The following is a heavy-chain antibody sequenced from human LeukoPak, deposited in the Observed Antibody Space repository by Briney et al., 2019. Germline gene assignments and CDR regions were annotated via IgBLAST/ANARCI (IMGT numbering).Heavy chain of an antibody. Sequence: GASAKVSCKASGGTFSSYAISWVRQAPGQGLEWMGGIIPIFGTANYAQKFQGRVTITTDESTSTAYMELSSLRSGDTAVYYCARDAMPRNYMDVWAKGPRSPSP. D-gene: IGHD2-2*01. J-gene: IGHJ6*03. CDR3: ARDAMPRNYMDV. CDR2: IIPIFGTA. V-gene: IGHV1-69*05. CDR1: GGTFSSYA.